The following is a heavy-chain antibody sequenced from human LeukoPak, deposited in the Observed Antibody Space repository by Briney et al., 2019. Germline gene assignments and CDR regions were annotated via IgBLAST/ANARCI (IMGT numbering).Heavy chain of an antibody. CDR2: VYYTGAT. D-gene: IGHD3-10*01. Sequence: SETLSLTCTVSGGSVSRDSYYWTWIRQPPGRGLEWIGYVYYTGATNYNPSLKSRVTMSVDTAKNEFSLRLSSVTAADTAVYYCARHPLTYYGSAFDYWGQGTLVTVSS. CDR1: GGSVSRDSYY. V-gene: IGHV4-61*01. CDR3: ARHPLTYYGSAFDY. J-gene: IGHJ4*02.